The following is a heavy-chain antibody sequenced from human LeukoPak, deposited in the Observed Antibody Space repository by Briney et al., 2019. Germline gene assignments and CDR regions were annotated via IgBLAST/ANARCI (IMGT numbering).Heavy chain of an antibody. V-gene: IGHV6-1*01. CDR2: AYYRSKWYI. J-gene: IGHJ4*02. D-gene: IGHD3-10*01. CDR1: GDSVSGSPAV. Sequence: SQTPSLTCAIFGDSVSGSPAVWNWIRQSPSRGLEWLGRAYYRSKWYIDYAVSVKGRITITPDTSKNQFSLQLNSVTPEDTAVYYCARGAVRGGTNFDYWGQGTLVTVSS. CDR3: ARGAVRGGTNFDY.